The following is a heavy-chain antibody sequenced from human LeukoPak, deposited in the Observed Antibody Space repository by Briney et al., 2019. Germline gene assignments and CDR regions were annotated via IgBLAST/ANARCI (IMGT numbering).Heavy chain of an antibody. Sequence: SQTLSLTCAVSGGSISSGDYYWSWIRQPPGKGLEWIGYIYYSGSTYYNPSLKSRVTISVDTSKNQFSLKLSSVTAADTAVYYCARDGSDSSGYYFDYWGQETLVTVSS. CDR3: ARDGSDSSGYYFDY. J-gene: IGHJ4*02. D-gene: IGHD3-22*01. CDR2: IYYSGST. V-gene: IGHV4-30-4*01. CDR1: GGSISSGDYY.